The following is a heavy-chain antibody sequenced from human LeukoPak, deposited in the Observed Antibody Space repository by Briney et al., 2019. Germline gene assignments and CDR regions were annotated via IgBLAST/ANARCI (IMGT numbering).Heavy chain of an antibody. CDR2: ISSSSSTI. J-gene: IGHJ6*03. V-gene: IGHV3-48*01. Sequence: GGSLRLSCAPSGFTFSSYSMNWVRQAPGKGLEWVSDISSSSSTIYYADSVKGRFTISRDNAKNSLYLQMNSLRAEDTAVYYCARSSERACTNGICYTRRINYYYMDVWGKGTTVTVSS. CDR1: GFTFSSYS. CDR3: ARSSERACTNGICYTRRINYYYMDV. D-gene: IGHD2-8*01.